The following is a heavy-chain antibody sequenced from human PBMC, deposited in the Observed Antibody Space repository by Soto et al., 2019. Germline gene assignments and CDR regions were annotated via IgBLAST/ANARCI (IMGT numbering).Heavy chain of an antibody. J-gene: IGHJ4*02. CDR2: IWTSGST. CDR3: ARTVGAAYYFDF. V-gene: IGHV4-4*07. CDR1: GDSMSKYY. Sequence: QVQLQESGPGLVKPSETLSLTCNVSGDSMSKYYWSWVRQPAGKGLEGIGRIWTSGSTNYNPSLKSRVTMSIDTSNKHFSLDLKSVTAADTAVYYCARTVGAAYYFDFWGQGVLVTVSS. D-gene: IGHD3-16*01.